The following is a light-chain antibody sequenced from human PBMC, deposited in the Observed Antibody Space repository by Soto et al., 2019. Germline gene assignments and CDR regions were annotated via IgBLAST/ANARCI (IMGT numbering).Light chain of an antibody. J-gene: IGKJ5*01. V-gene: IGKV3-15*01. CDR1: ETISTN. CDR2: GSS. Sequence: DIVLTQSPATLSLSPGDSATLSCRATETISTNLAWFQRKPGKPPRLLIYGSSNRATGVPERFSGSGSGTEFTLIISSLQSEDVALYYCQQYSNWPPAITCGQGTRLEIK. CDR3: QQYSNWPPAIT.